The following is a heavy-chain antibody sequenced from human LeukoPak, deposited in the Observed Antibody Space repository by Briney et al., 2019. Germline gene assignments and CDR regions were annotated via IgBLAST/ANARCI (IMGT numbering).Heavy chain of an antibody. D-gene: IGHD6-13*01. CDR2: IGTAGDT. Sequence: GGSLRLSCAASGFTFSSYDMHWVRQGTGKGLEWVSGIGTAGDTYYPGSMKGRFTTSRENAKNSLYLQMNTLKAGDTAMYYCARAYGSSWPIDYWGQGTLVTVSS. V-gene: IGHV3-13*01. J-gene: IGHJ4*02. CDR1: GFTFSSYD. CDR3: ARAYGSSWPIDY.